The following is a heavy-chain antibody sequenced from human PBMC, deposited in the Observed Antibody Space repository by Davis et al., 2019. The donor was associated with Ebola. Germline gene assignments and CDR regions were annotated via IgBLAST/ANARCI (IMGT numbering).Heavy chain of an antibody. CDR1: GIIFRSYV. V-gene: IGHV3-23*01. J-gene: IGHJ3*02. D-gene: IGHD2-8*01. CDR2: FGTSGDT. Sequence: GESLKISCAASGIIFRSYVMSWVRQAPGKGLEWVSTFGTSGDTYYADSVKGRFTISRDNSKNTLYLQMNGLRVEDTSIYYCAKDTNNIWFDIWGQGTMVTVSS. CDR3: AKDTNNIWFDI.